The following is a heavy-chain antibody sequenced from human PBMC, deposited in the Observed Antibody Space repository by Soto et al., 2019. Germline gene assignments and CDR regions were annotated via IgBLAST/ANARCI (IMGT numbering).Heavy chain of an antibody. D-gene: IGHD5-18*01. V-gene: IGHV3-48*02. CDR1: GFTFSDYA. CDR2: ISSSSSTI. CDR3: ARDRGYTYGFDF. J-gene: IGHJ4*02. Sequence: GSLRLSCAVSGFTFSDYAMTWVRQAPGKELEWVSFISSSSSTIYYADSVKGRFTISRDNAKNSLYLQMNSLRDEDTAVYYCARDRGYTYGFDFWGQGALVTVSS.